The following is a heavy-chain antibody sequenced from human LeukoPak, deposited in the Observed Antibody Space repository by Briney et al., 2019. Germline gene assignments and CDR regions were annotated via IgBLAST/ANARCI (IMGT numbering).Heavy chain of an antibody. J-gene: IGHJ4*02. CDR2: ISGSGGST. D-gene: IGHD3-3*01. CDR3: AKNRELRFLEWSYYFDY. CDR1: GFTFSSYA. V-gene: IGHV3-23*01. Sequence: PGGSLRLSCAASGFTFSSYAMSWVRQAPGKGLEWVSAISGSGGSTYYADSVKGRFTISRDNSKNTLYLQMNSLRAEDTAVYYCAKNRELRFLEWSYYFDYWGQGTLVTVSS.